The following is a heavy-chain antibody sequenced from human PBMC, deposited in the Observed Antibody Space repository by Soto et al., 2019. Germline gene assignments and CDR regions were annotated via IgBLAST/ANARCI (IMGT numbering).Heavy chain of an antibody. J-gene: IGHJ4*02. V-gene: IGHV3-30-3*01. CDR3: ARDRNYDSSGYYDN. CDR2: ISYDGSNK. CDR1: GLTFSSYA. D-gene: IGHD3-22*01. Sequence: LRLSCAASGLTFSSYAMHWVRQAPGKGLEWVAVISYDGSNKYYADSVKGRFTISRDNSKNTLYLQMNSLRAEGTAVYYYARDRNYDSSGYYDNWGQGTLVTVSS.